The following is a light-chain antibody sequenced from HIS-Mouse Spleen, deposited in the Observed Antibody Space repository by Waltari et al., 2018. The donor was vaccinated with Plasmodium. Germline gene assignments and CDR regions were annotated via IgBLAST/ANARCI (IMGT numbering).Light chain of an antibody. CDR3: YSTDSSGNHWV. Sequence: SYELTQPPSVSVSPGQTARITCSGDALPTKYAYWYQQKSGQAPVLVIYEDSKRPSGIPERFSGSRSGTMATLTISGAQVEDEADYYCYSTDSSGNHWVFGGGTKLTVL. J-gene: IGLJ3*02. CDR2: EDS. V-gene: IGLV3-10*01. CDR1: ALPTKY.